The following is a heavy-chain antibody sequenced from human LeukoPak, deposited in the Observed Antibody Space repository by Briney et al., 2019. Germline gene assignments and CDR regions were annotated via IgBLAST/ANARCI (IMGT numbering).Heavy chain of an antibody. CDR2: IYYSGNT. D-gene: IGHD2-21*02. J-gene: IGHJ5*02. CDR3: APKVTDGFDP. CDR1: GVSIINTYYY. V-gene: IGHV4-39*01. Sequence: SETLSLTCTVSGVSIINTYYYWGWIRQPPGKGLEWLVNIYYSGNTYYNPSLKSRVTISVDTSKNQFSLKLNSVTAADTAVYYCAPKVTDGFDPWGQGTLVTVSS.